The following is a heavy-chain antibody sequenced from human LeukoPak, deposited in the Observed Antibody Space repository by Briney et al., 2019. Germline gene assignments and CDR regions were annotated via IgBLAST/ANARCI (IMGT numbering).Heavy chain of an antibody. CDR3: ARDAYDSSGYWIYYYYGMDV. J-gene: IGHJ6*02. CDR2: IIPILGIA. Sequence: GASVKVSCKASGYTFTVYYMHWVRQAPGQGLEWMGRIIPILGIANYAQKFQGRVTITADKSTSTAYMELSSLRSEDTAVYYCARDAYDSSGYWIYYYYGMDVWGQGTTVTVSS. D-gene: IGHD3-22*01. V-gene: IGHV1-69*04. CDR1: GYTFTVYY.